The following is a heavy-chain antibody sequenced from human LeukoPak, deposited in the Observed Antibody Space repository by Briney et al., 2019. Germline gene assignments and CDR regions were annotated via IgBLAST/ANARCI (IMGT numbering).Heavy chain of an antibody. J-gene: IGHJ4*02. CDR1: GDSISSYY. D-gene: IGHD2-15*01. CDR2: IYTGGSS. CDR3: ARGSSGARFDY. V-gene: IGHV4-4*07. Sequence: SSETLSLTCTVSGDSISSYYWSWIRQPAGKGLEWIGRIYTGGSSNYNPSLKSRVTMSVDTSKNQFSLKLTSVTAADTAVYYCARGSSGARFDYWGQGTLVTVSS.